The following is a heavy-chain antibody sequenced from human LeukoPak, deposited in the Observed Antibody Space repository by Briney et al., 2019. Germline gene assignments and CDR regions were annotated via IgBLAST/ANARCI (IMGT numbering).Heavy chain of an antibody. J-gene: IGHJ3*02. CDR1: GYTFTTYY. Sequence: ASVKVSCKASGYTFTTYYMHWVRQAPGQGLEWMGIINPSDGSTSYAQKFQGRVTMTRDMSTSTVYMELSSLRSEDTAVYYCARGEKYCSSTSCYIRAFDIWGQGTMVTVSS. CDR3: ARGEKYCSSTSCYIRAFDI. D-gene: IGHD2-2*02. CDR2: INPSDGST. V-gene: IGHV1-46*01.